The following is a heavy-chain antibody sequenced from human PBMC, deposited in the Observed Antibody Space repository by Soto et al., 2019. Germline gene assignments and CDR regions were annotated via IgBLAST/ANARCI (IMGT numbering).Heavy chain of an antibody. CDR2: VSIGGST. D-gene: IGHD2-15*01. J-gene: IGHJ4*02. V-gene: IGHV3-23*01. Sequence: GGSLSLSCGASGFAFSSYAMGWFRQGPGKGLEWVAVVSIGGSTHYADSVRGRFTISRDNSKNTLSLQMNSLTAEDTAVYFCAKRRGAGGHFDYWGQGALVTVPS. CDR3: AKRRGAGGHFDY. CDR1: GFAFSSYA.